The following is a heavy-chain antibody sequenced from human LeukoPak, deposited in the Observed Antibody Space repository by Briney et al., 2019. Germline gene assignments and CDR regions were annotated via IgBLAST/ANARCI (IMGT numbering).Heavy chain of an antibody. D-gene: IGHD1-26*01. V-gene: IGHV3-23*01. CDR3: AKRIDSYGRNAFDI. CDR1: GFTFSDYA. CDR2: ISDDGSGT. J-gene: IGHJ3*02. Sequence: GGSLRLSCAASGFTFSDYAMSWVRQAPGQGLEWVSTISDDGSGTYYADSVKGRFTISRDNSKNTLFLQINSLRAEDSAVYYCAKRIDSYGRNAFDIWGQGTMVTVSS.